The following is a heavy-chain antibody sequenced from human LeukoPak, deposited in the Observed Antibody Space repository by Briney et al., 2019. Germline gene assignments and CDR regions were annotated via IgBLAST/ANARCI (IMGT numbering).Heavy chain of an antibody. CDR2: IYYSGST. J-gene: IGHJ4*02. CDR3: ARHLVAYCSSTSCPQFGY. V-gene: IGHV4-39*01. CDR1: GGSISSSSYY. Sequence: PSETLSLTCTVSGGSISSSSYYWGWIRQPPGKGLEWIGSIYYSGSTYYNPSLKSRVTISVDTSKNQFSLKLSSVTAADTAVYYCARHLVAYCSSTSCPQFGYWGQGTLVTVSS. D-gene: IGHD2-2*01.